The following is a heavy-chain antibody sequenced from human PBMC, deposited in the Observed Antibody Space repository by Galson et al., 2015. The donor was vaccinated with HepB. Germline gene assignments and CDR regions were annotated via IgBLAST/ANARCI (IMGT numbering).Heavy chain of an antibody. CDR1: GCTFSSYA. Sequence: SVKVSCKASGCTFSSYAISWVRQAPGQGLEWMGGIIPIFGTANYAQKFQGRVTITADESTSTAYMELSSLRSEDTAVYYCARVGSRRFWYFDLWGRGTLVTVSS. CDR3: ARVGSRRFWYFDL. CDR2: IIPIFGTA. V-gene: IGHV1-69*13. J-gene: IGHJ2*01.